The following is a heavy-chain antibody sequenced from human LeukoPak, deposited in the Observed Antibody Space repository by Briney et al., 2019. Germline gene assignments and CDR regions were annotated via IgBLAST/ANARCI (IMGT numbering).Heavy chain of an antibody. V-gene: IGHV3-66*01. CDR3: TYGDYPLTY. CDR1: GLTVTNNY. Sequence: GGSLRLSWAASGLTVTNNYWHWVRQPPGKGPEWISLLYSNGDTKYADSVKGRFTFSRDNSKNTLYLQMSGLRAEDTAVYYCTYGDYPLTYWGQGTLVSVSS. CDR2: LYSNGDT. D-gene: IGHD4-17*01. J-gene: IGHJ4*02.